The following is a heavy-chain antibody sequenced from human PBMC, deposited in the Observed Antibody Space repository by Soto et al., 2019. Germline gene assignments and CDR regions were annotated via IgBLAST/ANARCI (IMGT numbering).Heavy chain of an antibody. CDR1: GFTFSSYG. J-gene: IGHJ4*02. CDR3: AKDLLADYGDFGADY. V-gene: IGHV3-23*01. Sequence: EVQLLESGGGLVQPGGSLRLSCAASGFTFSSYGMSWVRQAPGKGLEWVSALSGSGGSTYYADSVKGRFSISRDNSKNTLYLYMKRLRPEDTAVYYCAKDLLADYGDFGADYWGQGTLVTVSS. CDR2: LSGSGGST. D-gene: IGHD4-17*01.